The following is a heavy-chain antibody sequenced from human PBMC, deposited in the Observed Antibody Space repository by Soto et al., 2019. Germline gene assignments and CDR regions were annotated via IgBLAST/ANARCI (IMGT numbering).Heavy chain of an antibody. J-gene: IGHJ4*02. CDR1: GFSLSTSGMC. Sequence: SGPTLVNPTQTLTLTCTFSGFSLSTSGMCVSWIRQPPGKALEWLALIDWDDDKYYSTSLKTRLTISKDTSKNQVVLTMTNMDPVDTATYYVSRIAVAGPLAWYSWGQGTPVTVSS. CDR3: SRIAVAGPLAWYS. V-gene: IGHV2-70*01. D-gene: IGHD6-19*01. CDR2: IDWDDDK.